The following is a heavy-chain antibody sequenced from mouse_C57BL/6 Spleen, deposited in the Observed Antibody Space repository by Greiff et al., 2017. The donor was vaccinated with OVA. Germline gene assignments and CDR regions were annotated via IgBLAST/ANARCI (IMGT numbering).Heavy chain of an antibody. V-gene: IGHV1-69*01. Sequence: QVQLQQPGAELVMPGASVKLSCKASGYTFTSYWMHWVKQRPGQGLEWIGEIDPSDSYTNYNHKFKGKATLTVDKSSSTAYMQLSSLTSEDSAVYYCARTVVATEYFDVWGTGTTVTVSS. CDR1: GYTFTSYW. J-gene: IGHJ1*03. CDR3: ARTVVATEYFDV. CDR2: IDPSDSYT. D-gene: IGHD1-1*01.